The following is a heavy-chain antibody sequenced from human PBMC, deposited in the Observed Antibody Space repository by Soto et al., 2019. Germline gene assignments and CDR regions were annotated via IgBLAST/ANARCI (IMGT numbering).Heavy chain of an antibody. CDR3: ARDGSGYDFWSGPYFFDY. J-gene: IGHJ4*02. Sequence: QVQLQESGPGLVKPSLTLSLTCTVSGGSISTYYWSWIRQPPGKGLEWIGYIYYNGRTNYNPSLESRVTISLDTSKGQFALKLSSVSAADTAVYYCARDGSGYDFWSGPYFFDYWGPGTLVTVSS. V-gene: IGHV4-59*01. D-gene: IGHD3-3*01. CDR1: GGSISTYY. CDR2: IYYNGRT.